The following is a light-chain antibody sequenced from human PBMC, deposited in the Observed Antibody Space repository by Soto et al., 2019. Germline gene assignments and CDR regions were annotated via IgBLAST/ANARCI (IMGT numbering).Light chain of an antibody. J-gene: IGKJ2*01. V-gene: IGKV2-28*01. CDR3: MQALQTPVH. CDR1: QSLLHTNGYTY. CDR2: VAS. Sequence: DIVMTQSPLSLSVTPGEPASISCRSSQSLLHTNGYTYLDWYLQKPGQSPQLLIYVASSRASGVPDRFSASGSGPDFTLTISRVEAEDVAVYYCMQALQTPVHFGQGTKLEI.